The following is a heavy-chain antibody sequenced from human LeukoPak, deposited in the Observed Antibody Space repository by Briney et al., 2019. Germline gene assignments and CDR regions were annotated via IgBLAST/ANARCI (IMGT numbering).Heavy chain of an antibody. J-gene: IGHJ4*02. V-gene: IGHV4-30-4*08. D-gene: IGHD6-6*01. Sequence: PSQTLSLTCTVSGGSISSGDYYCSWIRQPPGKGLEWIGYIYYSGSTYYNPSLKSRVTISVDTYKNQFSLKLSSVTAADTAVYYCARKEQLADYFDYWGQGTLVTVSS. CDR2: IYYSGST. CDR3: ARKEQLADYFDY. CDR1: GGSISSGDYY.